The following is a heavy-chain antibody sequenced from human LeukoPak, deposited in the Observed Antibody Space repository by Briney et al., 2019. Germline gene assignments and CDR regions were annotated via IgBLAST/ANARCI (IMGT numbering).Heavy chain of an antibody. CDR3: ARQKGAAMIVVVITTGYFDY. D-gene: IGHD3-22*01. Sequence: SETLSLTCTVSGGSISSSSYYWGWIRQPPGKGLEWIGSIYYSGSTYYNPSLKSRVTISVDTSKNQFSLKLSSVTAADTAVYYCARQKGAAMIVVVITTGYFDYWGQGTLVTVSS. J-gene: IGHJ4*02. V-gene: IGHV4-39*01. CDR1: GGSISSSSYY. CDR2: IYYSGST.